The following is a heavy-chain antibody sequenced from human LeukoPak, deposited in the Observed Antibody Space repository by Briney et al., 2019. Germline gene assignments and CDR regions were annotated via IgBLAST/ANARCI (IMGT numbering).Heavy chain of an antibody. D-gene: IGHD5-18*01. CDR3: ARRGRASYGGTVYYFDY. V-gene: IGHV4-39*07. CDR2: IYYTGST. CDR1: GGSISGSSYY. Sequence: ASETLSLTCTVSGGSISGSSYYWGWIRQPPGKGLEWIGSIYYTGSTYYNPSLKSRVTISVDTSKNQFSLKLSSVTAADTAVYYCARRGRASYGGTVYYFDYWGQGTLVTVSS. J-gene: IGHJ4*02.